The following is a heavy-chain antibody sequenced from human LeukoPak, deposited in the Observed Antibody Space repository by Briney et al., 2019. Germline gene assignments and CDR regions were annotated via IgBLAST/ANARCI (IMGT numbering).Heavy chain of an antibody. CDR2: ISYDGSNK. V-gene: IGHV3-30*04. Sequence: GGSLRLSCAASGFTFSSYAMHWVRQAPGKGLEWVAVISYDGSNKYYADSVKGRFTISRDNSKNTLYLQMNSLRAEDTAVYYCARSTGRYFDWLPVDYWGQGTLVTVSS. CDR1: GFTFSSYA. CDR3: ARSTGRYFDWLPVDY. J-gene: IGHJ4*02. D-gene: IGHD3-9*01.